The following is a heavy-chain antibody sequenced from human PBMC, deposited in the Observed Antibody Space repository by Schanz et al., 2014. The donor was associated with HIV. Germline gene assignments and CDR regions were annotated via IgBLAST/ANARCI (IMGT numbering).Heavy chain of an antibody. V-gene: IGHV3-33*05. CDR1: GFTFSSYA. CDR3: AREYYSRNWNWFDP. CDR2: ISYDGSNK. J-gene: IGHJ5*02. Sequence: QVQLVESGGGVVQPGRSLRLSCAVSGFTFSSYAMHWVRQAPGKGLEWVAVISYDGSNKYYADSVKGRFTISRDNSKNTLYLQMNSLRAEDTAVYYCAREYYSRNWNWFDPWGQGTLVTVSS. D-gene: IGHD6-13*01.